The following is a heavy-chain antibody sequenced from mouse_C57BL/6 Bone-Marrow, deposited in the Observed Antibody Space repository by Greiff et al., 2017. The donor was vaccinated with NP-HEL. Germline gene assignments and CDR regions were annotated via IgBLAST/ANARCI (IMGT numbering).Heavy chain of an antibody. D-gene: IGHD1-1*01. CDR3: ARAITTVVEDYFDY. CDR1: GYSITSGYY. CDR2: ISYDGSN. Sequence: EVKLVESGPGLVKPSQSLSLTCSVTGYSITSGYYWNWIRQFPGNKLEWMGYISYDGSNNYNPSLKNRISITRDTSKNQFFLKLNSVTTEDTATYYCARAITTVVEDYFDYWGQGTTLTVSS. V-gene: IGHV3-6*01. J-gene: IGHJ2*01.